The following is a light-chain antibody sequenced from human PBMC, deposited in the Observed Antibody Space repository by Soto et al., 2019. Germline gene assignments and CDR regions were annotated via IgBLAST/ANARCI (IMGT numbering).Light chain of an antibody. CDR2: EVS. J-gene: IGLJ1*01. V-gene: IGLV2-14*01. CDR3: TSFTSGSTYV. Sequence: QPASVSGSPGQSITISCTGTSSDVGGYKYVSWYQQHPGKAPKLMIYEVSNRPSGVSNRFSGSKSGNTASLTISGLQAEDEADYYCTSFTSGSTYVFGSGTQLTVL. CDR1: SSDVGGYKY.